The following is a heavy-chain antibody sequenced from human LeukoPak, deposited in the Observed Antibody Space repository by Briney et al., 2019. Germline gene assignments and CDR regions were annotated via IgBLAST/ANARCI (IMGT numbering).Heavy chain of an antibody. D-gene: IGHD5-18*01. CDR1: GDTLGNYG. Sequence: ASVKASCKADGDTLGNYGISWVRQAPGQGLEWMGWISVYNGNTKYAQKFQGRVTMTRDTSTSTVYMELSSLRSEDTAVYYCARDSVDTAMVSTISTWGQGTLVTVSS. V-gene: IGHV1-18*01. J-gene: IGHJ5*02. CDR2: ISVYNGNT. CDR3: ARDSVDTAMVSTIST.